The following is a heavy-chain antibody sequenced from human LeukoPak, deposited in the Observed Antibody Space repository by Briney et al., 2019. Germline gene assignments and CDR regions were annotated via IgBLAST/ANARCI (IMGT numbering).Heavy chain of an antibody. CDR3: ARDPVKMTTVTTVSYYYMDV. V-gene: IGHV3-7*01. Sequence: GGSLRLSCAASGFTFSSYWMSWVRQAPGKGLEWVANIKQDGSEKYYVDSVKGRFTISRDNAKNSLYLQMNSLRAEDTAVYYCARDPVKMTTVTTVSYYYMDVWGKGTTVTVSS. CDR1: GFTFSSYW. J-gene: IGHJ6*03. D-gene: IGHD4-11*01. CDR2: IKQDGSEK.